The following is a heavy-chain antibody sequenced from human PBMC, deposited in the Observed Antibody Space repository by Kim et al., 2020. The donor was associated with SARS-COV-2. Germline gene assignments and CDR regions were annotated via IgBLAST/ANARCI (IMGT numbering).Heavy chain of an antibody. CDR3: AKGNLGCSGERDD. D-gene: IGHD5-12*01. Sequence: GGSLRLSCAASGFTFSSYAMHWVRQAPGKGLEWVAVISYDGSNKYYADSVKGRFTISRDNSKNTLYLQMNSLRAEDTAVYYCAKGNLGCSGERDDWGQG. J-gene: IGHJ4*02. CDR1: GFTFSSYA. CDR2: ISYDGSNK. V-gene: IGHV3-30-3*01.